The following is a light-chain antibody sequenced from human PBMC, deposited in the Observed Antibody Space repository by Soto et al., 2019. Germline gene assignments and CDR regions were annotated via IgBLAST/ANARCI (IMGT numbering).Light chain of an antibody. CDR1: QSVSSRY. J-gene: IGKJ1*01. CDR3: GPFVSAPTRT. Sequence: EIVLTQSPGTLSLSPGERATLSFRDSQSVSSRYLAWYQQKPGQAPRLXXFGVSNRANGIPDRFSGSGSGTDFTLTISRLEPEDFAMYDCGPFVSAPTRTFGQGTKVDIK. V-gene: IGKV3-20*01. CDR2: GVS.